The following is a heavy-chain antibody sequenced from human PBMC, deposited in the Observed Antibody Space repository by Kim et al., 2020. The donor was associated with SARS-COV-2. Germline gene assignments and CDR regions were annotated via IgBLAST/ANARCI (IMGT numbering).Heavy chain of an antibody. D-gene: IGHD3-22*01. CDR3: ARDPSTDYYDSSGYRFGFDP. J-gene: IGHJ5*02. Sequence: RVTISVDTSKNQFSLKLSSVTAADTAVYYCARDPSTDYYDSSGYRFGFDPWGQGTLVTVSS. V-gene: IGHV4-59*01.